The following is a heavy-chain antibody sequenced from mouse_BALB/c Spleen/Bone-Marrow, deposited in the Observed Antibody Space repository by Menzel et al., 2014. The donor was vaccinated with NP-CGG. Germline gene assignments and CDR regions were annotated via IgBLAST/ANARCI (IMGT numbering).Heavy chain of an antibody. D-gene: IGHD1-2*01. CDR3: VRDYYGP. CDR2: INYSGGT. J-gene: IGHJ2*01. CDR1: GDSITSGY. Sequence: VQLQQSGPSLVKPSQPLSLPCSVTGDSITSGYWNWIRKFPGNKLEYMGYINYSGGTYYNPSLKSRISITRDTSKNQYYLQLNSVTTEDTATYYCVRDYYGPWGQGTTLTVSS. V-gene: IGHV3-8*02.